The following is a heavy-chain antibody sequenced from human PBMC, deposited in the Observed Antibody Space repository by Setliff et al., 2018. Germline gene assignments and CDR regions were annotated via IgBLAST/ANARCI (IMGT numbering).Heavy chain of an antibody. CDR2: IYTSGST. D-gene: IGHD5-12*01. J-gene: IGHJ3*02. Sequence: PSETLSLTCTVSGGSISSGSYYWSWILQPAGKGLEWIGHIYTSGSTNYNPSLKSRVTISVDTSKNQFSLKLSSVTAADTAVYYCAREEDGYNTGAFDIWGQGTMVTVSS. CDR1: GGSISSGSYY. V-gene: IGHV4-61*09. CDR3: AREEDGYNTGAFDI.